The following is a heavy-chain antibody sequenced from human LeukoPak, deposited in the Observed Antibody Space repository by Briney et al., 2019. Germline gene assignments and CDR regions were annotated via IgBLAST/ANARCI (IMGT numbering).Heavy chain of an antibody. D-gene: IGHD1-26*01. CDR1: GYTFTSYG. J-gene: IGHJ6*03. Sequence: GASVKVSCKASGYTFTSYGISWARQAPGQGLEWMGWISAYNGKTNYAQKLQGRVTTTTDTSTSTAYMELRSLRSDDTTVYYCARVGVGAKGYYYYYMDVWGKGTTVTVSS. CDR3: ARVGVGAKGYYYYYMDV. V-gene: IGHV1-18*01. CDR2: ISAYNGKT.